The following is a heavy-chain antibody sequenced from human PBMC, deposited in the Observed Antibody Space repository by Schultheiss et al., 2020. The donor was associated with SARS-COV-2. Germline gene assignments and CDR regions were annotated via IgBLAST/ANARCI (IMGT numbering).Heavy chain of an antibody. Sequence: SQTLSLTCTVSGGSISSYYWSWIRQPPGKGLEWIGYIYYSGSTNYNPSLKSRVTISVDTSKNQFSLKLSSVTAADTAVYYCARDRCGGGCLFDYWGQGTLVTVSS. V-gene: IGHV4-59*01. CDR2: IYYSGST. D-gene: IGHD2-21*02. CDR1: GGSISSYY. CDR3: ARDRCGGGCLFDY. J-gene: IGHJ4*02.